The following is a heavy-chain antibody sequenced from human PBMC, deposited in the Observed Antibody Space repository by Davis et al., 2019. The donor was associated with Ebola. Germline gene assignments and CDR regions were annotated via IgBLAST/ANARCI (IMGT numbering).Heavy chain of an antibody. CDR1: GFTFSKAW. CDR3: TTRWIIMIVVVEY. D-gene: IGHD3-22*01. CDR2: IKSKTDGGTT. V-gene: IGHV3-15*07. J-gene: IGHJ4*02. Sequence: GESLKISCAASGFTFSKAWMNWVRQAPGKGLEWVGRIKSKTDGGTTDYAAPVKGRFTISRDDSKNTLYLQMNSLKTEDTAVYYCTTRWIIMIVVVEYWGQGTLVTVSS.